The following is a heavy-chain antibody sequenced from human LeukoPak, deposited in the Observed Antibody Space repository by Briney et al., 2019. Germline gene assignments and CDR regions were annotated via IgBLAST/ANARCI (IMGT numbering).Heavy chain of an antibody. D-gene: IGHD2-2*01. CDR3: ARDACSSTICQAGGNWFDP. Sequence: GASVKVSCKASGYTFTSYYMHRVRQAPGQGLEWMGTINPSGGSRSYAQKFQGRVTMTRDTSTSTVYMELSSLRSEDTAVYFCARDACSSTICQAGGNWFDPWGQGTLVIVS. V-gene: IGHV1-46*01. CDR2: INPSGGSR. CDR1: GYTFTSYY. J-gene: IGHJ5*02.